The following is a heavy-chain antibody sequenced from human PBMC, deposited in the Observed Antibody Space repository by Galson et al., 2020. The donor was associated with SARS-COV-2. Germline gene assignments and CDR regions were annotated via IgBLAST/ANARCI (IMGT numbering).Heavy chain of an antibody. CDR3: ARHGGAAVGRFFDD. V-gene: IGHV4-39*01. J-gene: IGHJ4*02. D-gene: IGHD6-13*01. Sequence: ETSETLSLTCTVSGGSISSSSYYWNWIRQPPGKGLEWIGSISYSGTTYYSPSVKCRVTISVGTSKAHFSLKLSSVAAADTAVYYCARHGGAAVGRFFDDWGQGTLVTVSS. CDR2: ISYSGTT. CDR1: GGSISSSSYY.